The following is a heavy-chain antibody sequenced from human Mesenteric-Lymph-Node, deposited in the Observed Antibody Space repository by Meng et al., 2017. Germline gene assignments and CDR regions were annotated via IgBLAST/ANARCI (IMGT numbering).Heavy chain of an antibody. CDR3: ARASRLDYGDY. Sequence: GESLKISCAASGFTFSSYWMHWVRQAPGKGLVWVSRINSDGSSTSYADSVKGRFTISRDNAKNTLYLQMNSLRAEDTAVYYCARASRLDYGDYWGQGTLVTVSS. J-gene: IGHJ4*02. D-gene: IGHD5-12*01. V-gene: IGHV3-74*01. CDR2: INSDGSST. CDR1: GFTFSSYW.